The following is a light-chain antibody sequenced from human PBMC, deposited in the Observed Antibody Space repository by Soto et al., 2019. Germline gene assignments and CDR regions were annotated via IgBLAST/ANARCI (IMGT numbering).Light chain of an antibody. Sequence: QSALTQPPSASGSPGEPVTISCTGTSSDVGGYNYVSWYQQHPGKAPKLMIYDVSKRPSGVPDRFSGSKSGNTASLTVSGLQAEDEADYCCLSYAGSNNFYVFGTGTQLTVL. CDR2: DVS. CDR1: SSDVGGYNY. J-gene: IGLJ1*01. CDR3: LSYAGSNNFYV. V-gene: IGLV2-8*01.